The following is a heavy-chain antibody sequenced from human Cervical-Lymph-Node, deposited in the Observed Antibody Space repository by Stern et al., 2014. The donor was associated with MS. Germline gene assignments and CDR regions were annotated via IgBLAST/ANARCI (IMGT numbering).Heavy chain of an antibody. CDR1: GGTFRKFP. D-gene: IGHD6-13*01. CDR2: IFPVFGTP. J-gene: IGHJ5*02. V-gene: IGHV1-69*01. Sequence: QVQLVQSGAKVMKPGSSVKLSCKASGGTFRKFPSSLVRQAPRQGLERMGGIFPVFGTPTYAQEFRGRVTITADVSTSTVYMELSSLRSDDAAVYYCELSSETSDRWYSLGYDLWGQGTLVTVSS. CDR3: ELSSETSDRWYSLGYDL.